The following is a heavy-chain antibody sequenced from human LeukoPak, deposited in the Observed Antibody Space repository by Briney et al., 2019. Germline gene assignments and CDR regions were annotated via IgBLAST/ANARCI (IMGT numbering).Heavy chain of an antibody. CDR1: GGSISGDY. Sequence: PSETLSLTCTVSGGSISGDYWSWIRQPPGKGLDWVGYIHYTGRTNYNPSLESRVTISVDTSKNQFSLKLSSVTAADTAVYYCARLRGSSTAVFDFWGQGTLVTVSS. J-gene: IGHJ4*02. CDR2: IHYTGRT. CDR3: ARLRGSSTAVFDF. V-gene: IGHV4-59*01. D-gene: IGHD2-15*01.